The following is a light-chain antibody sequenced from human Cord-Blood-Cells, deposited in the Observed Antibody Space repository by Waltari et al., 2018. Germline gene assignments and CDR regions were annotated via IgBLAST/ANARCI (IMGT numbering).Light chain of an antibody. CDR3: QQYNNWPPYT. CDR2: GAS. Sequence: EIVMTQSPATLSVSPGERATLPCRASQSVSSNLAWYQQNTGTAPRLLIYGASTRATRIPARFSGSVYGIEFTLTISSLQSEDFAVYYCQQYNNWPPYTFGQGTKLESK. J-gene: IGKJ2*01. CDR1: QSVSSN. V-gene: IGKV3-15*01.